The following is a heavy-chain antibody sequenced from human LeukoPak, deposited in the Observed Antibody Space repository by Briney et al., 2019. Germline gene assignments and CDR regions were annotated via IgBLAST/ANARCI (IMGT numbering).Heavy chain of an antibody. D-gene: IGHD6-6*01. Sequence: ASVKVSCKASGYTFTGYYIHWVRQAPGQGLEWMGIINPSGGSTNYAQKFQGRVTITADESTSTAYMELSSLRSEDAAVYYCARCAAHDAFDIWGQGTMVTVSS. CDR3: ARCAAHDAFDI. CDR1: GYTFTGYY. J-gene: IGHJ3*02. CDR2: INPSGGST. V-gene: IGHV1-46*01.